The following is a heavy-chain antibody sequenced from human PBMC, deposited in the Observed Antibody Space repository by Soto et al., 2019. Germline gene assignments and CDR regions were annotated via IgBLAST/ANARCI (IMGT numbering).Heavy chain of an antibody. V-gene: IGHV1-18*04. J-gene: IGHJ5*02. D-gene: IGHD2-2*01. Sequence: ASVKVSCKASGYTFTSYGISWVRQAPGQGLEWMGWISAYNGNTNYAQKLQGRVTMTTDTSTSTAYMELRSLRSDDTAVYYCARVPNLGPFVVVPPEDTWGQGTLVTVSS. CDR2: ISAYNGNT. CDR3: ARVPNLGPFVVVPPEDT. CDR1: GYTFTSYG.